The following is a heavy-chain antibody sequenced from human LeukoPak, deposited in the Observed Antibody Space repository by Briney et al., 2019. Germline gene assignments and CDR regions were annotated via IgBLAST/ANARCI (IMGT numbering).Heavy chain of an antibody. J-gene: IGHJ5*02. Sequence: AAVRVSSMASGYTFTIYDINWVRQAPGQGLEWMGWMNPNSGNTGYTQKLQGRVTMTEDTYTDTAYMELSSLRSEDTGVYYCAILSPNLRFGKLGNWFDPWGQGTLVTVSS. CDR3: AILSPNLRFGKLGNWFDP. CDR1: GYTFTIYD. CDR2: MNPNSGNT. D-gene: IGHD3-10*01. V-gene: IGHV1-8*01.